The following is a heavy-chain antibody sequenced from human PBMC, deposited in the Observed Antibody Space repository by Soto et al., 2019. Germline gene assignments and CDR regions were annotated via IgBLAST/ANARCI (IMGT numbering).Heavy chain of an antibody. J-gene: IGHJ6*02. V-gene: IGHV3-11*06. D-gene: IGHD6-6*01. CDR3: ARVSAEYSSSSVYYYYGMDV. Sequence: QVQLVESGGGLVKPGGSLRLSCAASGFTFSDYYMSWIRQAPGKGLEWVSYISSSSSYTNYADSVKGRFTISRDNAKNSQYLQMNSLRAEDTAVYYCARVSAEYSSSSVYYYYGMDVWGQGTTVTVSS. CDR1: GFTFSDYY. CDR2: ISSSSSYT.